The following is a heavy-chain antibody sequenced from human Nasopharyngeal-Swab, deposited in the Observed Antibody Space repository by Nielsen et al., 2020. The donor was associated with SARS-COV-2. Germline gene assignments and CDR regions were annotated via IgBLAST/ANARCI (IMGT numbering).Heavy chain of an antibody. CDR2: IYHSGST. D-gene: IGHD3-3*01. CDR3: ASRHYDFWSGYNDY. Sequence: LRLSCTVSGGSISSSGYSWSWIRQPPGKGLEWIGYIYHSGSTYYNPSLKSRVTISVDRSKNQFSLKLSSVTAADTAVYYCASRHYDFWSGYNDYWGQGTLVTVSS. V-gene: IGHV4-30-2*01. J-gene: IGHJ4*02. CDR1: GGSISSSGYS.